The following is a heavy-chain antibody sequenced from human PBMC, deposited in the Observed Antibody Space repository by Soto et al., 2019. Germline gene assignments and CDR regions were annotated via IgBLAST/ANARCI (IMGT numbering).Heavy chain of an antibody. D-gene: IGHD6-19*01. CDR3: AKEIPSGWNWFDP. CDR2: ISYDGSNK. V-gene: IGHV3-30*18. CDR1: GFTFSSYG. J-gene: IGHJ5*02. Sequence: LRLSCAASGFTFSSYGMHWVRQAPGKGLEWVAVISYDGSNKYYADSVKGRFTISRDNSKNTLYLQMNSLRAEDTAVYYCAKEIPSGWNWFDPWGQGTLVTVSS.